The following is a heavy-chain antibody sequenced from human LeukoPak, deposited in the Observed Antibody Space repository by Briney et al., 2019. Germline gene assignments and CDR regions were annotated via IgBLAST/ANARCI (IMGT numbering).Heavy chain of an antibody. Sequence: SGPTLVNPTQALTLTCSFSGFSLSTSGLGVGWIRQPPGKALEWLALIYWDDDKRYSPSLKSRLTITKATSRNQVVLTMTNMVPVDTATYYCAQIVLPYYNTGRVFDYWGQGILVTVSS. CDR1: GFSLSTSGLG. J-gene: IGHJ4*02. CDR3: AQIVLPYYNTGRVFDY. V-gene: IGHV2-5*02. D-gene: IGHD3-16*02. CDR2: IYWDDDK.